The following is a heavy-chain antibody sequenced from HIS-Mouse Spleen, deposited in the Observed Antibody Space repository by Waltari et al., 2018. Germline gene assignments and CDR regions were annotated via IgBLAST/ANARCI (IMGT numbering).Heavy chain of an antibody. CDR3: AKDDDIAAAGTAFDI. CDR2: ISYDGSNK. D-gene: IGHD6-13*01. CDR1: GFTFSSYG. V-gene: IGHV3-30*18. Sequence: QVQLVESGGGVVQPGRSLRLSCAASGFTFSSYGMHWVRQAPGKGLEWVAVISYDGSNKYYADSVKGRFTISRDNSKNTLYLQMNSLRAEDTAVYYCAKDDDIAAAGTAFDIWGQGTMVTVSS. J-gene: IGHJ3*02.